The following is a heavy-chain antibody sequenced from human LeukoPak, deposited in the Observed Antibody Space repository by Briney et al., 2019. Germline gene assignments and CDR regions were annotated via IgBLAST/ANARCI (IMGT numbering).Heavy chain of an antibody. CDR3: ARDRRGDVSYYFDS. CDR2: ISGSGGST. Sequence: GGSLRLSCAASGFTFSSYGMSWVRQAPGKGLEWVSAISGSGGSTYYADSVKGRFTISRDNSKNTLYLQMNSLRAEDTAVYYCARDRRGDVSYYFDSWGQGTLVTVSS. V-gene: IGHV3-23*01. CDR1: GFTFSSYG. D-gene: IGHD3-10*01. J-gene: IGHJ4*02.